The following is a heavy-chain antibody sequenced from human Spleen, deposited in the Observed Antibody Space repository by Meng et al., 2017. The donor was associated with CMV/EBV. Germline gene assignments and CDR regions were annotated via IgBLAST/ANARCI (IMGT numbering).Heavy chain of an antibody. CDR3: ARDPSYYDLGYGMDV. V-gene: IGHV3-30*04. J-gene: IGHJ6*02. CDR1: GFTFSSHA. D-gene: IGHD3-3*01. Sequence: GRSLRLSCAASGFTFSSHAMHWVRQAPGKGLEWMAVISYDGSNKYYRDSVKGRFTISRDNSKNTLYLQMNSLRGEDTAVYYCARDPSYYDLGYGMDVWGQGTTVTVSS. CDR2: ISYDGSNK.